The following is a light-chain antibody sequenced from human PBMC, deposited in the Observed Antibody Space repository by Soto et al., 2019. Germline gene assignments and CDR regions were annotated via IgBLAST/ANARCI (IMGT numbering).Light chain of an antibody. V-gene: IGKV3-20*01. J-gene: IGKJ2*01. Sequence: EIVLTQSPGTLSLSPGERAALSCRASQSISRSYLAWYQQKRGQAPRLLIYGTSNRATGIPDRFSGSGSGTDFTLTISRLEPEDFAVYFYQQYGSSPYTFGQGTKLEI. CDR3: QQYGSSPYT. CDR1: QSISRSY. CDR2: GTS.